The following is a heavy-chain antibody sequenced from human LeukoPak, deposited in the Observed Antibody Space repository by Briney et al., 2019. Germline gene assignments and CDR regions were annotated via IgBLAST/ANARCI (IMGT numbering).Heavy chain of an antibody. V-gene: IGHV3-74*01. CDR3: AKDFVGPDDY. CDR1: GFTFSSYW. Sequence: GGSLRLSCAASGFTFSSYWMHWVRQAPGKGLVWVSRIDSNGRTINYADSVKGRFTISRDNANSMLYLQMNSLRAEDSAVYYCAKDFVGPDDYWGQGTLVTVSS. J-gene: IGHJ4*02. D-gene: IGHD1-26*01. CDR2: IDSNGRTI.